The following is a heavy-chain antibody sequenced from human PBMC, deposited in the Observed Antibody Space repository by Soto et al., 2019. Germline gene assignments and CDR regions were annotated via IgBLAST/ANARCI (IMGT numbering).Heavy chain of an antibody. Sequence: TSETLSLTCTVSGGSISSSSYYWGWIRQPPGKGLEWIGSIYYSGSTYYNPSLKSRVTISVDTSKNQFSLKLSSVTAADTAVYYCARHPDYYDSSGLIGMDVWGQGTTVTVSS. CDR1: GGSISSSSYY. J-gene: IGHJ6*02. CDR2: IYYSGST. D-gene: IGHD3-22*01. V-gene: IGHV4-39*01. CDR3: ARHPDYYDSSGLIGMDV.